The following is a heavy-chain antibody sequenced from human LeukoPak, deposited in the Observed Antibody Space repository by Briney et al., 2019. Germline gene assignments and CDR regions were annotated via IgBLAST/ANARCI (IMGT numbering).Heavy chain of an antibody. D-gene: IGHD3-10*01. V-gene: IGHV3-23*01. Sequence: AGSLTLSCAASGFTFSNYAINWVRQAQGQGLELDSDISGSGDSTYYADSVQGRFTIARDYFDTSLYLQLNSLRADDTAVYYCAKLGGREFLTSPLGYWGQGTLVTVSS. CDR3: AKLGGREFLTSPLGY. CDR1: GFTFSNYA. CDR2: ISGSGDST. J-gene: IGHJ4*02.